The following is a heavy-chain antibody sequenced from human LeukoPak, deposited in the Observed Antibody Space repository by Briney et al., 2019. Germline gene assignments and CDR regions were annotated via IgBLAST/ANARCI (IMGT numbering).Heavy chain of an antibody. V-gene: IGHV1-2*02. CDR2: INPNSGGT. CDR3: ARDRGTWEILRRHFDI. D-gene: IGHD1-26*01. CDR1: EYTFSGYY. Sequence: ASVKVSCKASEYTFSGYYLHWLRQAPGHGLEGMAWINPNSGGTNHAQKFQGRVALTWDTSISTAYMELNRLRSDDTAVYYCARDRGTWEILRRHFDIWGQGTTVTVSS. J-gene: IGHJ3*02.